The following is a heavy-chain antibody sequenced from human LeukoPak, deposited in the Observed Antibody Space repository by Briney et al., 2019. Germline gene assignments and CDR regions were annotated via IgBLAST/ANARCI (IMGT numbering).Heavy chain of an antibody. CDR3: AREGYRSSPPYYYYYMDV. CDR2: INPNSGGT. J-gene: IGHJ6*03. Sequence: ASVKVSCKASGYTFTGYYMHWVRQAPGQGLEWMGWINPNSGGTNYAQKFQGRVTMTRDTSISTAYMELSRLRSDDTAVYYCAREGYRSSPPYYYYYMDVWGKGTTVTVSS. CDR1: GYTFTGYY. D-gene: IGHD6-6*01. V-gene: IGHV1-2*02.